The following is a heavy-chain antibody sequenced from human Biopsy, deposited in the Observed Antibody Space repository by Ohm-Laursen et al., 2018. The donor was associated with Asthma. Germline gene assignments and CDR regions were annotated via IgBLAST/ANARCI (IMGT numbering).Heavy chain of an antibody. D-gene: IGHD3-10*01. J-gene: IGHJ6*02. Sequence: VASVKVSCKPSGYTFNSAGITWVRQAPGQGLEWVGWISVYNGNTKVAQKLQDRVTMITDTSTSTAYMELRSLRSDDTAVYFCARAVDYSHYYGIDVWGQGTTVTVS. CDR1: GYTFNSAG. CDR3: ARAVDYSHYYGIDV. CDR2: ISVYNGNT. V-gene: IGHV1-18*01.